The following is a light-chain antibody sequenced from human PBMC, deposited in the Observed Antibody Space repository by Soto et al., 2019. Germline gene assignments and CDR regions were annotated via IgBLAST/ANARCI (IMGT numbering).Light chain of an antibody. V-gene: IGLV2-14*01. Sequence: QSVLTQPASVSGSPGQSITISCTGTSGDIGAHNYVSWYQHRPGKAPKLMIYDVYSRPSDISDRFSGSKSSNTASLTISGPQAEDEADYYCCSYTTSSTYVFGPGTKVTVL. CDR2: DVY. CDR3: CSYTTSSTYV. CDR1: SGDIGAHNY. J-gene: IGLJ1*01.